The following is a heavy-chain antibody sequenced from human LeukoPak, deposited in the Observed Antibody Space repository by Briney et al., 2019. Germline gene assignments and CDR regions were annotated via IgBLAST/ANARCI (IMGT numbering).Heavy chain of an antibody. CDR1: GGSISSSNW. CDR3: ARHTGIAAAYAFDI. CDR2: TYHSGST. D-gene: IGHD6-13*01. Sequence: SETLSLTCAVSGGSISSSNWWSWVRQPPGKGLEWIGETYHSGSTNYNPSLKSRVTISVDKSKNQFSLKLSSVTAADTAVYYCARHTGIAAAYAFDIWGQGTMVTVSS. V-gene: IGHV4-4*02. J-gene: IGHJ3*02.